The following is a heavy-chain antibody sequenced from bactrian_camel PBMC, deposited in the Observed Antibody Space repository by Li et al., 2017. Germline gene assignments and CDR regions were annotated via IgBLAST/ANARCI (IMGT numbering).Heavy chain of an antibody. D-gene: IGHD3*01. CDR2: INRSGTT. CDR1: GDSISEYC. Sequence: QLVESGGGSVQAGGSLRLSCAASGDSISEYCMGWFRQAAGKEREGIAAINRSGTTKYAEIVKGRFTISRDNAKNTLSLQMNNLKPEDTAMYYCAIEPSAVPHFSMTVSPRDTDFNTWGQGTQVTVS. J-gene: IGHJ6*01. CDR3: AIEPSAVPHFSMTVSPRDTDFNT. V-gene: IGHV3S53*01.